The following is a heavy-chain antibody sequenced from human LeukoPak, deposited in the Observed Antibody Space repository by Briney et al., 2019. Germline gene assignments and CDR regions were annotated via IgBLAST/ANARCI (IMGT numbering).Heavy chain of an antibody. CDR1: GFTFSSYG. D-gene: IGHD3-22*01. Sequence: PGGSLRLSCAASGFTFSSYGMHWVRQAPGKGLEWVAGIWYDGSNKYYADSVKGRFTISRDNSKNTLYLQMNSLRAEDTAVYYCAKGGITMIPHSWFDPWGQGTLVTVSS. CDR2: IWYDGSNK. J-gene: IGHJ5*02. V-gene: IGHV3-33*06. CDR3: AKGGITMIPHSWFDP.